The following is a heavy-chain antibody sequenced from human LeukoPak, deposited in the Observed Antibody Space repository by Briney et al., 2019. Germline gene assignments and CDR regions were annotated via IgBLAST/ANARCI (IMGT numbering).Heavy chain of an antibody. V-gene: IGHV4-31*03. Sequence: SETLSLTCTVSGGSISSGGYYWSWIRQHLGKGLEWIGYIYYSGSTYYNPSLKSRVTISVDTSKNQFSLKLSSVTAADTAVYYCARDGGYCSSTSCYTPGYYYGMDVWGQGTTVTVSS. J-gene: IGHJ6*02. CDR1: GGSISSGGYY. CDR3: ARDGGYCSSTSCYTPGYYYGMDV. CDR2: IYYSGST. D-gene: IGHD2-2*02.